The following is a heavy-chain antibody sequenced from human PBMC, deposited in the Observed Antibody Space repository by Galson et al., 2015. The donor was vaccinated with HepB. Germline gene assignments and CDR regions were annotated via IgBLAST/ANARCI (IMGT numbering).Heavy chain of an antibody. D-gene: IGHD2-2*01. CDR1: GYTFTSYD. CDR3: ARLVVAGYNWFDP. Sequence: SVKVSCKASGYTFTSYDITWVRQAPGQGLEWMGWISAYNGNTNYAQKLQGRVTMTTDTSTSTAYMELRSLRADDTAVYYCARLVVAGYNWFDPWGQGTLVTVSS. V-gene: IGHV1-18*04. J-gene: IGHJ5*02. CDR2: ISAYNGNT.